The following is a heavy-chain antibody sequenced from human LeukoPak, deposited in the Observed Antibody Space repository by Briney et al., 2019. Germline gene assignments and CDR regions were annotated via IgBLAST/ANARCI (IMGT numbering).Heavy chain of an antibody. CDR3: SRDPRHNDY. Sequence: WGSLSLSCAASGFTFSDSYMTWIRQAPGKGLELLSYISGSASDVNYIDSVRGRFTISRDNAKNSLYLHMNSLTVEDTAVYYCSRDPRHNDYWGQGTLVTVSS. CDR1: GFTFSDSY. J-gene: IGHJ4*02. V-gene: IGHV3-11*01. CDR2: ISGSASDV.